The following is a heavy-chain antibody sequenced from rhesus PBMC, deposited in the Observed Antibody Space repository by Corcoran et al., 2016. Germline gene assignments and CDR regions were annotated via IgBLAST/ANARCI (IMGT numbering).Heavy chain of an antibody. V-gene: IGHV2-174*01. D-gene: IGHD3-16*01. CDR2: IYWDDDK. Sequence: QVTLKESGPALVKPTQTLTLTCTFSGFSISTSGMGVGWIRQPPGKALEGLALIYWDDDKYYSTSLKSRLTISKDTSRNQVVLTVTNMDPVDTATYYCARSFFYTGSYFDYWGQGVLVTVSS. CDR1: GFSISTSGMG. J-gene: IGHJ4*01. CDR3: ARSFFYTGSYFDY.